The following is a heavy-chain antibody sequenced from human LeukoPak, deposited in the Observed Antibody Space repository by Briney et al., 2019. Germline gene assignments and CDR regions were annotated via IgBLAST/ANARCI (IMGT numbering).Heavy chain of an antibody. CDR2: IYTSGST. Sequence: SETLSLTCTVSGGSISNYDWSWLRQPAGKGLEWIGRIYTSGSTNYNPSLKSRVTISVDTSKNQFSLKLSSVTAADTAVYYCARDPIYDSSGYGAFDIWGQGTMVTVSS. J-gene: IGHJ3*02. V-gene: IGHV4-4*07. D-gene: IGHD3-22*01. CDR1: GGSISNYD. CDR3: ARDPIYDSSGYGAFDI.